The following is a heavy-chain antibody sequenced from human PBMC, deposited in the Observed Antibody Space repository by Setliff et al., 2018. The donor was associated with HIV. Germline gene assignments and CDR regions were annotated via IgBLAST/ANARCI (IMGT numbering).Heavy chain of an antibody. D-gene: IGHD5-18*01. CDR3: GRLSETAMASFDS. Sequence: SETLSLTCSVSGGSINSYHWSWTRQSPGKGLEWIGYIYESGTTNYSSSLKSRVTISADPSKNQFSLKLTSVTAADTAVYYCGRLSETAMASFDSWGQGTLVTVSS. CDR1: GGSINSYH. J-gene: IGHJ4*02. CDR2: IYESGTT. V-gene: IGHV4-59*08.